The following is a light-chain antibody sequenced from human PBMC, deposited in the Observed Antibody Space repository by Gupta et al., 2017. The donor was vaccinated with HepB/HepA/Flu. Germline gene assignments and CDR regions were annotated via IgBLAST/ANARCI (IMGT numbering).Light chain of an antibody. CDR3: QKYNSSPWT. J-gene: IGKJ1*01. CDR2: AAS. Sequence: DVQMSTSPSSMSASVGDRVTISCRASQGISNYLAWYQQKPGKVPKLLIYAASTLKSGVPSRFSGSGSGTDFTLTISSLQPEDFAAYYCQKYNSSPWTFGQGTKVEIK. V-gene: IGKV1-27*01. CDR1: QGISNY.